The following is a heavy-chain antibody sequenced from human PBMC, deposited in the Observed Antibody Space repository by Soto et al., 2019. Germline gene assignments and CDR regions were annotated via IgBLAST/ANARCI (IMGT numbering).Heavy chain of an antibody. V-gene: IGHV4-34*01. J-gene: IGHJ5*02. D-gene: IGHD5-18*01. Sequence: QVQLHQWGAGLLKPSETLSLTCAVSGGSFSGYFWSWLRQPPGKGLEWIGEINDSGSSNYNASLRSRATISGDTSKNQFSLNLRDVTAADTVVYYCAGGRGLERFGYGYALDFWCDPWGQGTLVTVSA. CDR1: GGSFSGYF. CDR3: AGGRGLERFGYGYALDFWCDP. CDR2: INDSGSS.